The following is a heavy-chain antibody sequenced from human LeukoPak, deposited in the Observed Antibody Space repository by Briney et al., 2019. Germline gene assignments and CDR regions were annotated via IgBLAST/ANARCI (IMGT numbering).Heavy chain of an antibody. Sequence: SETLSLTCAVYGGSFSGYYWSWIRQPPGKGLEWIGEINHSGSTNYNPSLKSRVTISVDTSKNQFSLKLSSVTAADTAVYYCARKTTVTNTWGFAYWGQGTLVTVSS. D-gene: IGHD4-17*01. CDR3: ARKTTVTNTWGFAY. J-gene: IGHJ4*02. CDR1: GGSFSGYY. CDR2: INHSGST. V-gene: IGHV4-34*01.